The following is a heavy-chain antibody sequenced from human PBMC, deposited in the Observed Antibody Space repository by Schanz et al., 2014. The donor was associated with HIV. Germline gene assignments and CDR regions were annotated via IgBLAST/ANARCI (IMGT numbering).Heavy chain of an antibody. V-gene: IGHV3-33*08. CDR2: IWFDGSNK. CDR1: GFTLSNSA. J-gene: IGHJ4*02. CDR3: AGGVAAGIG. Sequence: QVQMVESGGGVVQPGRSLRLSCAASGFTLSNSAMHWARQAPGKGLEWVADIWFDGSNKYYADSVKGRFTISRDNSKNTVYLQMNSLRAEDTATYYCAGGVAAGIGWGQGTLVTVSS. D-gene: IGHD6-13*01.